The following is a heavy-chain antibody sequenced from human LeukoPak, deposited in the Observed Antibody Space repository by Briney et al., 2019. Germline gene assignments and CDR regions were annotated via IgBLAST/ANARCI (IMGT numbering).Heavy chain of an antibody. Sequence: SETLSLTCTVSGGSISSSSYYWGWIRQPPGKGLEWIGSIYYSGSTYYNPSLKSRVTISVDTSKNQFSLKLSSVTAADTAVYYCARGRIGSQPPNWFDPWGQGPLVTVSS. CDR1: GGSISSSSYY. CDR3: ARGRIGSQPPNWFDP. V-gene: IGHV4-39*01. CDR2: IYYSGST. J-gene: IGHJ5*02. D-gene: IGHD3-10*01.